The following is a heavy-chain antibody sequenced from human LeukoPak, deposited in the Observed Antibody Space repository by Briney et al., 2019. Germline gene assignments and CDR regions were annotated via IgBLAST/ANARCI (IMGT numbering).Heavy chain of an antibody. CDR2: INPNSGGT. CDR3: ARNTFYYGSGNYYYMDV. D-gene: IGHD3-10*01. J-gene: IGHJ6*03. V-gene: IGHV1-2*02. Sequence: GASVKVSCKASGYTFTGYYMHWVRQAPGQGLEWMGWINPNSGGTNYAQKFQGRVTMTRDTSISTAYMELSRLRSDDTAVYYCARNTFYYGSGNYYYMDVWGKGTTVTVSS. CDR1: GYTFTGYY.